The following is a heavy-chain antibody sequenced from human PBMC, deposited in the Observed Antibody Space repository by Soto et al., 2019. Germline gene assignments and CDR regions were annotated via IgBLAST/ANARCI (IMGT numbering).Heavy chain of an antibody. D-gene: IGHD6-13*01. CDR1: GGTFSSYA. J-gene: IGHJ6*02. V-gene: IGHV1-69*01. CDR2: IIPIFGTA. CDR3: ARPTTYSSSWYYYYNGMDV. Sequence: QVQLVQSGAEVKKPGSSVKVSCKASGGTFSSYAISWVRQAPGQGLEWMGGIIPIFGTANYAQKFQGRVTITADESTSTAYMELSSLRSEDTAVYYCARPTTYSSSWYYYYNGMDVWGQGTTVTVSS.